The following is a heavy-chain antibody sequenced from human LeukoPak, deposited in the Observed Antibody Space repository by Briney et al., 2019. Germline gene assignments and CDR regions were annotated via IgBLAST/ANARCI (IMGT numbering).Heavy chain of an antibody. CDR3: AKAYGDYYYYMDV. CDR2: ISYDGSNK. V-gene: IGHV3-30*18. CDR1: GFTFDDYG. J-gene: IGHJ6*03. D-gene: IGHD4-17*01. Sequence: PGGSLRLSCAASGFTFDDYGMSWVRQAPGKGLEWVAVISYDGSNKYYADSVKGRFTISRDNSKNTLYLQMNSLRAEDTAVYYCAKAYGDYYYYMDVWGKGTTVTVSS.